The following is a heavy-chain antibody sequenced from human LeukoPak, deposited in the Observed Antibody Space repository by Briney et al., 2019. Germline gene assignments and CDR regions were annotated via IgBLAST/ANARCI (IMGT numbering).Heavy chain of an antibody. CDR1: GGSISSYF. Sequence: SETLSLTCTVSGGSISSYFWSWIRQPAGKGLEWIGRIYNSGNTNYNPSLKSRVTMSLDTSKNQLYLNLRYVTAADTAIYYCVRKDRDYWGQGTLVTVSS. CDR3: VRKDRDY. J-gene: IGHJ4*02. V-gene: IGHV4-4*07. CDR2: IYNSGNT.